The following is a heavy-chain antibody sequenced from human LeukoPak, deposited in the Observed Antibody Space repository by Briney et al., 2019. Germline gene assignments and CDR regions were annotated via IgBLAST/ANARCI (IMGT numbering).Heavy chain of an antibody. CDR3: ARVPYYYMDV. CDR1: GFTFSSYE. J-gene: IGHJ6*03. Sequence: PGGSLRLSCAASGFTFSSYEMNWVRQAPGKGLEWVANIKQDGSEKYYVDSVKGRFTISRDNAENSLYLQMNSLRAEDTAVYYCARVPYYYMDVWGKGTTVTVSS. V-gene: IGHV3-7*01. CDR2: IKQDGSEK.